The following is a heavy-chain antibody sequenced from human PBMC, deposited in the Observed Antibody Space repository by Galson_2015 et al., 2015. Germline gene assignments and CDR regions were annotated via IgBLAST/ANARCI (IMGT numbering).Heavy chain of an antibody. CDR2: IWYDGSNK. CDR1: GLTFRNYG. J-gene: IGHJ4*02. V-gene: IGHV3-33*01. D-gene: IGHD1-26*01. CDR3: ASYSGTYRALDY. Sequence: SLRLSCEASGLTFRNYGMNWVRQAPGKGLEWVAVIWYDGSNKYYADSVKGRFTISRDNSKNTLYLQMNSLRVEDTAVYYCASYSGTYRALDYWGQGTLVTVPS.